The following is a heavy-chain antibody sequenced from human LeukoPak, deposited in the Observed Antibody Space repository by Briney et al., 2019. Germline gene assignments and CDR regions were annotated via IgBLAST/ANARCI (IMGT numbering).Heavy chain of an antibody. CDR3: ARGHDYGDYRFDY. CDR2: INHSGST. CDR1: GGSFSGYY. D-gene: IGHD4-17*01. J-gene: IGHJ4*02. V-gene: IGHV4-34*01. Sequence: SETLSLTCAVYGGSFSGYYWSWIRQPPGKGLEWIGEINHSGSTNYNPSLKSRVTISVDTSKNQFSLKLSSVTAADTAAYYCARGHDYGDYRFDYWGQGTLVTVSS.